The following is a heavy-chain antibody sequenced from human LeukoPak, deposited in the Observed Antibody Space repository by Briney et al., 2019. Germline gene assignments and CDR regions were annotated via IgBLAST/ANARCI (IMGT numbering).Heavy chain of an antibody. D-gene: IGHD1-26*01. J-gene: IGHJ4*02. CDR1: GGSTSSYY. CDR3: ARDQEVGATQIDY. V-gene: IGHV4-38-2*02. CDR2: IYHSGST. Sequence: SETLSLTCTVSGGSTSSYYWSWIRQPPGKGLEWIGSIYHSGSTYYNPSLKSRVTISVDTSKNQFSLKLSSVTAADTAVYYCARDQEVGATQIDYWGQGTLVTVSS.